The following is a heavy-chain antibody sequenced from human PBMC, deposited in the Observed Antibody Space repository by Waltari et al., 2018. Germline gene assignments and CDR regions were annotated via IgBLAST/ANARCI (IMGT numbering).Heavy chain of an antibody. D-gene: IGHD2-15*01. J-gene: IGHJ3*02. CDR2: IIPIFGTA. Sequence: QVQLVQSGAEVKKPGSSVKVSCKASGGTFSSYAISWVRQAPGQGLEWMGGIIPIFGTANYAQKFQGRVTITTDESTSTAYMELSSLRSEDTAVYYCARDRTSSYSDRIWDDAFDIWGQGTMVTVSS. CDR1: GGTFSSYA. V-gene: IGHV1-69*05. CDR3: ARDRTSSYSDRIWDDAFDI.